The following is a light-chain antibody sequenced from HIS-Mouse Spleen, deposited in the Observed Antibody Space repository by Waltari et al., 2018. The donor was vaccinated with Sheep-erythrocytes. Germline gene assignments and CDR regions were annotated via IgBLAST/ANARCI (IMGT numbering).Light chain of an antibody. J-gene: IGLJ2*01. CDR3: AAWDDSLNGVV. CDR2: SNN. CDR1: SSDVGGYNY. V-gene: IGLV1-44*01. Sequence: QSALTQPPSASGSPGQSVTISCTGTSSDVGGYNYVSWYQQLPGTAPKLLIYSNNQRPYGVPDRFSGSKSGTSASLAISGLQSEDEADYYCAAWDDSLNGVVFGGGTKLTVL.